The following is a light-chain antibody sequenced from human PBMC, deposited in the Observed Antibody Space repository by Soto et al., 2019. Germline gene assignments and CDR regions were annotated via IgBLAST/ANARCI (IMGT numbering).Light chain of an antibody. J-gene: IGLJ1*01. CDR3: CSYAGSSTYV. Sequence: QSALTQPASVSWSPGHSITFSCTGTSSDVGSYNFVSWYQQHPGKAPKLMIYEASKRPSGVSNRFSGSKSGNTASLTISGLQPEDEADYYCCSYAGSSTYVFGDGTKVTVL. CDR1: SSDVGSYNF. V-gene: IGLV2-23*01. CDR2: EAS.